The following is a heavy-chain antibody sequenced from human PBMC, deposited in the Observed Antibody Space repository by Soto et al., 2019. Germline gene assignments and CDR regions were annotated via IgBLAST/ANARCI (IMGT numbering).Heavy chain of an antibody. D-gene: IGHD2-2*01. J-gene: IGHJ6*02. CDR2: INHSGST. V-gene: IGHV4-34*01. Sequence: PSETLSLTCAVSGGSLSGYYWSWIRQPPGKGLEWIGEINHSGSTNYNPSLKSRVTISVDTSKNQFSLKLSSVTAADTAVYYCARGQGVVVTAATRGMDVWGQGTTVTVSS. CDR1: GGSLSGYY. CDR3: ARGQGVVVTAATRGMDV.